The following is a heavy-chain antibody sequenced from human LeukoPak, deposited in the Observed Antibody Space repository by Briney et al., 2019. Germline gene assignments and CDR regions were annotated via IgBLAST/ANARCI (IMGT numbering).Heavy chain of an antibody. CDR2: IYYSGST. J-gene: IGHJ4*02. CDR1: GGSISSYY. Sequence: PSETLSLTCTVSGGSISSYYWSWIRQPPGKGLEWIGYIYYSGSTNYNPSLKSRATISVDTSKNQFSLKLSSVTAADTAVYYCARGAYYFDYWGQGTLVTVSS. CDR3: ARGAYYFDY. V-gene: IGHV4-59*01.